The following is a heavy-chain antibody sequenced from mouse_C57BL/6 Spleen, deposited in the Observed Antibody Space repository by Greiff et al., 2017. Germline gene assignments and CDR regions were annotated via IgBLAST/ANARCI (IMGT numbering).Heavy chain of an antibody. D-gene: IGHD1-1*01. V-gene: IGHV5-17*01. CDR2: ISSGSSTI. J-gene: IGHJ4*01. CDR1: GFTFSDYG. CDR3: ARITTVVDYYAMDY. Sequence: EVQRVESGGGLVKPGGSLKLSCAASGFTFSDYGMHWVRQAPEKGLEWVAYISSGSSTIYYADTVKGRFTISRDNAKNTLFLQMTSLRSEVTAMYYCARITTVVDYYAMDYWGQGTSVTVSS.